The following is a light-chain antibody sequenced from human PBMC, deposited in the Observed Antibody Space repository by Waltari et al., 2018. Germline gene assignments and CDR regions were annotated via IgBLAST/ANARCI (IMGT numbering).Light chain of an antibody. Sequence: QSALNQPASVSWCPGQSFTISCTGPLRDIGAYNFVAWYQKHPGKAPTVMIYDVNNRPSGVSSRFAGSKSGNTASLTFSGLQAEDEADYYCSSYTTGSTRYVFGSGTKVTVL. V-gene: IGLV2-14*03. CDR3: SSYTTGSTRYV. J-gene: IGLJ1*01. CDR1: LRDIGAYNF. CDR2: DVN.